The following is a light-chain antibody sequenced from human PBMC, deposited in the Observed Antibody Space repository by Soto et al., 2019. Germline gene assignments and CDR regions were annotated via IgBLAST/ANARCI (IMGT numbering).Light chain of an antibody. CDR2: LNSDGSH. CDR1: SGHSSYA. CDR3: QTWGTGIRV. V-gene: IGLV4-69*01. J-gene: IGLJ1*01. Sequence: QSVLTQSPSASASLGASVKLTCTLSSGHSSYAIAWHQQQPEKGPRYLMKLNSDGSHSKGDGIPDRFSGSSSGAERYLTISRLQSEDEADYYCQTWGTGIRVFGTGTKRTVL.